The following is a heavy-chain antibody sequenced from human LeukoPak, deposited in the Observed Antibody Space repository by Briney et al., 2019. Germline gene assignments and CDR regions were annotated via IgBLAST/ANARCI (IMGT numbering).Heavy chain of an antibody. Sequence: SETLSLTCTVSGDSIRNYDWSWIRQPPGEGLEWIGYIYYTGSTNYNPSLKSPVTISIDTSKNQFSLELSSVTAADTAVYYCARRLYYYDAFDVWGRGTMVTVSS. CDR3: ARRLYYYDAFDV. J-gene: IGHJ3*01. CDR2: IYYTGST. CDR1: GDSIRNYD. V-gene: IGHV4-59*01. D-gene: IGHD3-10*01.